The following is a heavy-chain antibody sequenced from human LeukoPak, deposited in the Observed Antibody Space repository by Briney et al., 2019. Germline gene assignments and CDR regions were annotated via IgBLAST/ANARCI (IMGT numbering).Heavy chain of an antibody. Sequence: GGSLRLSCLASGFTFNTYAMHWVRRAPGKGLEWVAFIRHDGSSEYYADSVKGRFIISRDRSGNTLYLQMKSLRPEETAIYYCARHNTRFLERLPALGSWGQGTLVTVSS. D-gene: IGHD3-3*01. CDR3: ARHNTRFLERLPALGS. CDR1: GFTFNTYA. CDR2: IRHDGSSE. J-gene: IGHJ5*02. V-gene: IGHV3-30*02.